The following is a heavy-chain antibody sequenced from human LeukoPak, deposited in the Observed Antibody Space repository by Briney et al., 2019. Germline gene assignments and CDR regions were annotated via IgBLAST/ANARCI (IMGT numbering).Heavy chain of an antibody. V-gene: IGHV4-59*01. CDR1: GGSISSYY. Sequence: KPSETLSLTCTVSGGSISSYYWSWIRQPPGKGLEWIGYIYYSGSTNYNPSLKSRVTISVDTSKNQFSLKLSSVTAADTAVYYCARGIPIDFWSGYPFDYWGQGTLVTVSS. D-gene: IGHD3-3*01. J-gene: IGHJ4*02. CDR2: IYYSGST. CDR3: ARGIPIDFWSGYPFDY.